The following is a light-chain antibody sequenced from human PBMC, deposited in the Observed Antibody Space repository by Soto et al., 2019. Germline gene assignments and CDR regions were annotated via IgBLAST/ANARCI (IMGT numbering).Light chain of an antibody. Sequence: PGERASLSCRASQSVSSNSLAWYQQKAGQAPRLLVYGASSRATGIPDRFSGSGSETDFTLTISRLEPEDFAVYFCKQYGSSRLTFGGGTKGEIK. J-gene: IGKJ4*01. CDR3: KQYGSSRLT. CDR1: QSVSSNS. CDR2: GAS. V-gene: IGKV3-20*01.